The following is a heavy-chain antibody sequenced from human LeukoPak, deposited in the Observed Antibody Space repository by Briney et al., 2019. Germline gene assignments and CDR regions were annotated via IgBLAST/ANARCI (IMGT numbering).Heavy chain of an antibody. CDR3: ARRPDDYDSTTTRYLIY. CDR1: GGTFSSYA. Sequence: SVKVSCKASGGTFSSYAISWVRQAPGQGLEWMGGIIPIFGTANYAQKFQGRVTITADESTSTAYMELSSLRSEDTAVYYCARRPDDYDSTTTRYLIYWGQGTLVTVSS. J-gene: IGHJ4*02. D-gene: IGHD3-22*01. CDR2: IIPIFGTA. V-gene: IGHV1-69*13.